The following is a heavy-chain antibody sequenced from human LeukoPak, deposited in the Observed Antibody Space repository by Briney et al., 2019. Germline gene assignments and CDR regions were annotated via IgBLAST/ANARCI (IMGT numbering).Heavy chain of an antibody. D-gene: IGHD3-10*01. V-gene: IGHV3-21*01. Sequence: GGSLRLSYAPSGFHFSSYSMNWVRQAPGKGLEGVSSISSSSSYIYYADSVKGRFTISRDNAENSLYLQMNSLRAEDTAVYYCARTVNYYYYMDVWGKGTTVTVSS. CDR2: ISSSSSYI. J-gene: IGHJ6*03. CDR1: GFHFSSYS. CDR3: ARTVNYYYYMDV.